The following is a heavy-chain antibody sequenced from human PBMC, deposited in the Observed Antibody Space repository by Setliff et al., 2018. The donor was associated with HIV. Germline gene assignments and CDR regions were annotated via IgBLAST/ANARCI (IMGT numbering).Heavy chain of an antibody. CDR3: TRGLPSYYYESSGSLGWFDP. D-gene: IGHD3-22*01. CDR1: GGSISSGGDY. J-gene: IGHJ5*02. Sequence: SETLSLTCTVSGGSISSGGDYWTWIRQHPGKALEWVGHIYYSGSASYNPSLKRRLTISLDTSKNQFSLKLKYVTAADTAVHYCTRGLPSYYYESSGSLGWFDPWGQGTLVTVSS. CDR2: IYYSGSA. V-gene: IGHV4-31*03.